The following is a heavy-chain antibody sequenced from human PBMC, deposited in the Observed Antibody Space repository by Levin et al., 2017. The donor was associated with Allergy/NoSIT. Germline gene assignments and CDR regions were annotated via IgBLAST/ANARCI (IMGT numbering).Heavy chain of an antibody. V-gene: IGHV4-4*02. CDR2: IYHSGST. CDR3: ARSAYDILTDWFDP. Sequence: GSLRLSCAVSGGSISSSNWWSWVRQPPGKGLEWIGEIYHSGSTNYNPSLKSRVTISVDKSKNQFSLKLSSVTAADTAVYYCARSAYDILTDWFDPWGQGTLVTVSS. J-gene: IGHJ5*02. D-gene: IGHD3-9*01. CDR1: GGSISSSNW.